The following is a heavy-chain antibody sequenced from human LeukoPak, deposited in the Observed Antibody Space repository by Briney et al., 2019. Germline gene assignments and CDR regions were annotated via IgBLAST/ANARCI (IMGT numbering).Heavy chain of an antibody. Sequence: SVKVSCKASGGTFSSYAISWVRQAPGQGLEWMGRIIPILGIANYAQKFQGRVTIIADKSTTTAYMELSSLRSEDTAVYYCARGYCSGGSCYFSQDFDYWGQGTLVTVSS. V-gene: IGHV1-69*04. J-gene: IGHJ4*02. D-gene: IGHD2-15*01. CDR2: IIPILGIA. CDR1: GGTFSSYA. CDR3: ARGYCSGGSCYFSQDFDY.